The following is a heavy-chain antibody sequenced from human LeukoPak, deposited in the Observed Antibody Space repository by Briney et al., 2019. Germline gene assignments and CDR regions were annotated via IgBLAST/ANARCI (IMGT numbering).Heavy chain of an antibody. D-gene: IGHD6-13*01. CDR2: IGSSSSYI. J-gene: IGHJ4*02. CDR1: GFTFSSYS. CDR3: ARKVSSSWYYFDY. Sequence: PGGSLRLSCAASGFTFSSYSMNWVRQAPGKGLEWVSSIGSSSSYIYYADSVKGRFTISRDNAKNSLYLQMNSLRAEDTAVYYCARKVSSSWYYFDYWGQGTLVTVSS. V-gene: IGHV3-21*01.